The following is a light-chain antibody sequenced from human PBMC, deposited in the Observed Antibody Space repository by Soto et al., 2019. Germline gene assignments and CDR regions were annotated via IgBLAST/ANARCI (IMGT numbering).Light chain of an antibody. CDR2: EVS. J-gene: IGLJ2*01. CDR1: SSDVGGYKY. V-gene: IGLV2-8*01. CDR3: SSYAGTDSVE. Sequence: QSALTQPPSASGAPGQSVTISCTGTSSDVGGYKYVSWYQQHPGKAPKLLIYEVSERPSGVPDRFSGSKSGDTASLTVSGLQAGDEADYYCSSYAGTDSVEFGGGTKVTVL.